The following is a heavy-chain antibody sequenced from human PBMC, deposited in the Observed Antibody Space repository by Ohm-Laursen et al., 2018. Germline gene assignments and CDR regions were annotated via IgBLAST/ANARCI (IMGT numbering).Heavy chain of an antibody. Sequence: SLRLSCSASGFSFGNYAMSWVRQAPGKGLEWASGISGSAGSIFYADSVKGRFTISRDNAKNTLYLQINSLRAEDTAVYYCAKDRYNWNYEIDYWGQGTLVTVSS. V-gene: IGHV3-23*01. CDR2: ISGSAGSI. CDR1: GFSFGNYA. CDR3: AKDRYNWNYEIDY. J-gene: IGHJ4*02. D-gene: IGHD1-7*01.